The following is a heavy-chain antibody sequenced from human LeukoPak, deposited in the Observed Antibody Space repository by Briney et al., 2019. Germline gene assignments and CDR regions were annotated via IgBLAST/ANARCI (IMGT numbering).Heavy chain of an antibody. V-gene: IGHV3-30*18. J-gene: IGHJ4*02. CDR1: GFTFSSYG. Sequence: PGGSLRLSCAASGFTFSSYGMHWVRQAPGKGLEWVAVISYDGSNKYYADSVKGRFTISRDNSKNTLYLQMNSLRAEDTAVYYCAKVRRFGELLPDYWGQGTLVTVSS. CDR3: AKVRRFGELLPDY. CDR2: ISYDGSNK. D-gene: IGHD3-10*01.